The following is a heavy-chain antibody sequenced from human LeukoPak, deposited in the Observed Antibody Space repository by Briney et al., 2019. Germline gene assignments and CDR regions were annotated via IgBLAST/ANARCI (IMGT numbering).Heavy chain of an antibody. CDR3: ASRSGSYYPPDYYYMDV. Sequence: GGSLRLSCAASGFTVSRNYMSWVRQAPGKGLEWVSVIYKDGTTVYADSVKGRFTISGDNSKNTLHLHMNSLRAEDTTVYYCASRSGSYYPPDYYYMDVWGKGTTVTVSS. CDR1: GFTVSRNY. CDR2: IYKDGTT. V-gene: IGHV3-66*02. D-gene: IGHD3-10*01. J-gene: IGHJ6*03.